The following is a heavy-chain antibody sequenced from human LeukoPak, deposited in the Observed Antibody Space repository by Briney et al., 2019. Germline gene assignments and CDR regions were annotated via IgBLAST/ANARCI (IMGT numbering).Heavy chain of an antibody. CDR1: GFTFSSYS. CDR2: ISSSSSTI. CDR3: ARDLVVAGLVP. V-gene: IGHV3-48*01. D-gene: IGHD3-22*01. Sequence: GGSLRLSCAASGFTFSSYSMNWVRQAPGKGLEWVSYISSSSSTIYYADSVKGRFTISRDNAKNSLYLQMNSLRAEDTAIYYCARDLVVAGLVPWGQGTLVLVSS. J-gene: IGHJ5*02.